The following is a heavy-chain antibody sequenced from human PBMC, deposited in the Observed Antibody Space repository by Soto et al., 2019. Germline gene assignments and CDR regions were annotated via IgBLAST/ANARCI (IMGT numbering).Heavy chain of an antibody. J-gene: IGHJ6*03. CDR3: PTSLRHFDYLNRDV. D-gene: IGHD3-9*01. Sequence: EVQLVESGGGLVKPGESLRLSCAVSGFSFNEVWMTWVRQAPGKGLEWVGRIKSAGTADYAAPVKGRFTISRDDSKNTLYPRMRSLETEDTAVYYCPTSLRHFDYLNRDVW. V-gene: IGHV3-15*01. CDR1: GFSFNEVW. CDR2: IKSAGTA.